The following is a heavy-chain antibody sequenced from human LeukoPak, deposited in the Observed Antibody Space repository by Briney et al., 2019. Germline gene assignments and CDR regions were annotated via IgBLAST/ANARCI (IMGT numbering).Heavy chain of an antibody. CDR2: INHSGST. V-gene: IGHV4-34*01. D-gene: IGHD6-13*01. Sequence: SETLSLTCAVYGGSFSGYYWSWIRQPPGKGLEWIGEINHSGSTNYNPSLKSRVTISVDTSKDQFSLKLSSVTAADTAVYYCAGDSIAAAQSGYWGQGTLVTVSS. J-gene: IGHJ4*02. CDR3: AGDSIAAAQSGY. CDR1: GGSFSGYY.